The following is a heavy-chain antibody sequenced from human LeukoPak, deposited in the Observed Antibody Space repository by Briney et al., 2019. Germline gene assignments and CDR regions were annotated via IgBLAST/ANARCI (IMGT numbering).Heavy chain of an antibody. Sequence: ASVKVSCKVSGYTLTELSMHWVRQAPGKGLEWMGWINPNSGGTNYAQKFQGRVTMTRDTSISTAYMELSRLRSDDTAVYYCARADSSGWYRAPLYYFDYWGQGTLVTVSS. J-gene: IGHJ4*02. V-gene: IGHV1-2*02. D-gene: IGHD6-19*01. CDR1: GYTLTELS. CDR3: ARADSSGWYRAPLYYFDY. CDR2: INPNSGGT.